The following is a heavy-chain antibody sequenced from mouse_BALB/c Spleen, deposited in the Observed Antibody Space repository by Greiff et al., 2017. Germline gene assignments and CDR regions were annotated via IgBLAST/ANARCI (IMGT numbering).Heavy chain of an antibody. V-gene: IGHV5-4*02. CDR2: ISDGGSYT. J-gene: IGHJ3*01. D-gene: IGHD4-1*01. CDR3: ARDRGKTGTRNMAFAY. Sequence: EVQLVESGGGLVKPGGSLKLSCAASGFTFSDYYMYWVRQTPEKRLEWVATISDGGSYTYYPDSVKGRFTISRDNAKNNLYLQMSSLKSEDTAMYYCARDRGKTGTRNMAFAYWGQGTLVTVSA. CDR1: GFTFSDYY.